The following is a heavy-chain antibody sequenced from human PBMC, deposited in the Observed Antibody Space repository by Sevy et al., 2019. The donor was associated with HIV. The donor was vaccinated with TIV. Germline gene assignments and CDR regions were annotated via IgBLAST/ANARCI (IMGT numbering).Heavy chain of an antibody. J-gene: IGHJ6*02. Sequence: ASVKVSCKASGYTFTDYYIHWVRPAPGQGLEWMAWINPNDGVTNYAQRFQGGVTVTRDTSISTAYMELRRLRSDDTAIYYCARLTTMPTSDLYGMDVWGQGTTVTVSS. V-gene: IGHV1-2*02. CDR1: GYTFTDYY. CDR3: ARLTTMPTSDLYGMDV. D-gene: IGHD1-1*01. CDR2: INPNDGVT.